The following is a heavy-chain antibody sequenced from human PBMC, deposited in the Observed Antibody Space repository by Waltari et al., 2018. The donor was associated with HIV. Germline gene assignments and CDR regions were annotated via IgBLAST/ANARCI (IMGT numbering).Heavy chain of an antibody. D-gene: IGHD4-17*01. CDR3: ARRDDYGGNPRPG. V-gene: IGHV3-48*03. CDR2: ISSSGSTI. J-gene: IGHJ4*02. Sequence: EVQLVESGGGLVQPGGSLRLSCAASGFTFSSYEMNWVRQAPGKGLEWVSSISSSGSTIYYADSVKGRFTISRDNAKNSLYLQMNSLRAEDTAVYYCARRDDYGGNPRPGWGQGTLVTVSS. CDR1: GFTFSSYE.